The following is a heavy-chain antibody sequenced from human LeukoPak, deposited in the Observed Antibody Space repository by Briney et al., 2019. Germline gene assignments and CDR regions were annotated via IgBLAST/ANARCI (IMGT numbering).Heavy chain of an antibody. CDR1: LDSTTSNF. CDR2: IHRSGSP. J-gene: IGHJ4*02. Sequence: SETLSLTCTVSLDSTTSNFWSWVRQPPGKGLEWIGEIHRSGSPNYNPSLQSRVTISIDRSRNQIALELSSVTAADTTVYYCAREILGGFNPGAYWGQGTLVSVSS. D-gene: IGHD1-14*01. V-gene: IGHV4-4*02. CDR3: AREILGGFNPGAY.